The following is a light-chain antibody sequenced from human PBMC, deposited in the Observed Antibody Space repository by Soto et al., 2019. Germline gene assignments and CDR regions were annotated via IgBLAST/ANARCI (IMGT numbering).Light chain of an antibody. J-gene: IGKJ4*01. CDR3: QQYVSSPPT. CDR2: GAS. Sequence: EILLTQSPGTLSLSPGERATLSCRASQSVSSSDFAWYQQRPGQAPRLLIYGASSRATGIPDRFSGSGSGTDFTLTISRLEPEDFAVYYCQQYVSSPPTFGGGTKVEIK. V-gene: IGKV3-20*01. CDR1: QSVSSSD.